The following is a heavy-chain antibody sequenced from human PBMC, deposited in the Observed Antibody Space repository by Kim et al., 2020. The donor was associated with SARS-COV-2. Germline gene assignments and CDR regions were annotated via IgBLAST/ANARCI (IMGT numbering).Heavy chain of an antibody. V-gene: IGHV3-15*01. D-gene: IGHD6-13*01. J-gene: IGHJ4*02. CDR3: TTVSRGQQLVLDY. CDR1: GFTFSNAW. Sequence: GGSLRLSCAASGFTFSNAWMSWVRQAPGKGLEWVGRIKSKTDGGTTDYAAPVKGRFTISRDDSKNTLYLQMNSLKTEDTAVYYCTTVSRGQQLVLDYWGQGTLVTVSS. CDR2: IKSKTDGGTT.